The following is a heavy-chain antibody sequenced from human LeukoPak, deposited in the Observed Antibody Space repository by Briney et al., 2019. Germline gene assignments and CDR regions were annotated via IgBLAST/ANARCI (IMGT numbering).Heavy chain of an antibody. Sequence: PGGSLRLSCAASGFTFSSYGMHWVRQAPGKGLDWVAFIRYDGRNKYYADSVKGRFTISRDNSKNTLYLQMNSLRAEDTAVYYCAKDAPRGGSYHYFQHWGQGTLVTVSS. D-gene: IGHD1-26*01. J-gene: IGHJ1*01. V-gene: IGHV3-30*02. CDR1: GFTFSSYG. CDR2: IRYDGRNK. CDR3: AKDAPRGGSYHYFQH.